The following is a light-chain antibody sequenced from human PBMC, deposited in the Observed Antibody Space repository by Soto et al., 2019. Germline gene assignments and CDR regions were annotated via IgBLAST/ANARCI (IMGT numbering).Light chain of an antibody. CDR2: DAY. CDR1: QSVSNF. CDR3: QQRHMSPIT. Sequence: EILLTQSPATLSLSPGERATLSCRASQSVSNFLDWYQQKPGQAPRLLIYDAYNRATGIPPRLSGSGSGTDFTLTISSLEPEDSAVYYCQQRHMSPITFGHGTRLEIK. V-gene: IGKV3-11*01. J-gene: IGKJ5*01.